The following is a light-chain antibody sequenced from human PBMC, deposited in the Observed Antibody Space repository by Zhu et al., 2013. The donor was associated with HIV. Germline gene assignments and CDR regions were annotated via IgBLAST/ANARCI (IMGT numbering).Light chain of an antibody. V-gene: IGKV1-9*01. J-gene: IGKJ3*01. CDR3: QHVNDNAA. CDR1: HDIGKY. CDR2: AAS. Sequence: QLTQSPSSLSASVGDRVTITCRASHDIGKYLAWYQQRPGKAPRLLVYAASTTQSGVPSRFGGRGSGTEFTLTIDSLQPEDFATYYCQHVNDNAAFGPGTNLDV.